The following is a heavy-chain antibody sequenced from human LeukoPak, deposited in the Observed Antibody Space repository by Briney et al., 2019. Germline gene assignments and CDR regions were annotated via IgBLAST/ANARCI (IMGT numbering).Heavy chain of an antibody. D-gene: IGHD1-1*01. J-gene: IGHJ5*02. Sequence: SVKVSCKASGGTFSSYAISWVRQAPGQGLEWMGGIIPILGIANYAQKFQGRVTITADKSTSTAYMELSSLRSEDTAVYYCARVPGTTHWGWFDPWGQGTLVTVSS. CDR3: ARVPGTTHWGWFDP. CDR1: GGTFSSYA. CDR2: IIPILGIA. V-gene: IGHV1-69*10.